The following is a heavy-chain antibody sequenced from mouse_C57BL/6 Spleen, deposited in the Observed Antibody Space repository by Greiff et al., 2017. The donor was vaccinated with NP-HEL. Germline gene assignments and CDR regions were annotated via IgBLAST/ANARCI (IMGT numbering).Heavy chain of an antibody. J-gene: IGHJ4*01. CDR1: GYTFTSYG. D-gene: IGHD2-12*01. CDR3: ARNDVRYYAMDY. V-gene: IGHV1-81*01. CDR2: IYPRSGNT. Sequence: VQLVESGAELARPGASVKLSCKASGYTFTSYGISWVKQRTGQGLEWIGEIYPRSGNTYYNEKFKGKATLTADKSSSTAYMELRSLTSEDSAVYFCARNDVRYYAMDYWGQGTSVTVSS.